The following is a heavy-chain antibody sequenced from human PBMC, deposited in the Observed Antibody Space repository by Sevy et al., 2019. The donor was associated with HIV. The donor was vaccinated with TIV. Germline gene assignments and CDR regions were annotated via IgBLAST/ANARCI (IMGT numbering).Heavy chain of an antibody. V-gene: IGHV3-7*01. Sequence: GGSLRLSCAASGFTFSSYWMTWVRQAPGKGLEWVANIKQDVSEKYYADSVKGRFTISRDNARNSLYLQMDSLRAEGTVVYYCARAQQVTMLVMIGGLYFDFWGQGTLVTVSS. CDR2: IKQDVSEK. J-gene: IGHJ4*02. CDR1: GFTFSSYW. CDR3: ARAQQVTMLVMIGGLYFDF. D-gene: IGHD3-22*01.